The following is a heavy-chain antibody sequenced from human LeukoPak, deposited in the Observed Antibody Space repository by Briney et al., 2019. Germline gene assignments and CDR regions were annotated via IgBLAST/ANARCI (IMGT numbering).Heavy chain of an antibody. J-gene: IGHJ4*02. CDR1: GGSISSYY. Sequence: SETLSLTCTVSGGSISSYYWSWIRQPPGKGLEWIGYIYHSGSTNYNPSLKSRVTISVDTSKNQFSLKLSSVTAADTAVYYCARSRDLEYYFDYWGQGTLVTVSS. CDR2: IYHSGST. V-gene: IGHV4-59*08. CDR3: ARSRDLEYYFDY.